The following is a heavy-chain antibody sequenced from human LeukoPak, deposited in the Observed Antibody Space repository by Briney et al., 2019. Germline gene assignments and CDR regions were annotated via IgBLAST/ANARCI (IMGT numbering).Heavy chain of an antibody. J-gene: IGHJ4*02. CDR2: IYASGST. V-gene: IGHV4-61*02. D-gene: IGHD6-19*01. CDR1: GGSMSSGSYF. Sequence: SETLSLTCTVSGGSMSSGSYFWSWIRQPAGKGLEWIGRIYASGSTNYNPSLKSRVTISVDTSKNQFSLKLRSVTAADTAVYYCARVIAVADAVFDHWGQGTLVTVSS. CDR3: ARVIAVADAVFDH.